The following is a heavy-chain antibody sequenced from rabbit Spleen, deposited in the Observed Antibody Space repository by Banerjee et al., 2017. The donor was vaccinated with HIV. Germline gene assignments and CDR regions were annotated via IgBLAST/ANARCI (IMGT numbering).Heavy chain of an antibody. V-gene: IGHV1S45*01. J-gene: IGHJ6*01. D-gene: IGHD1-1*01. CDR1: GFSFSSNW. CDR3: ARDSATSFSSYGMDL. Sequence: QQQLVESGGGLVKPGGTLTLTCTVSGFSFSSNWICWVRQAPGKGLEWITCIGAGVSYTTYYATWAKGRFTISKTSSTTVTLQMTSLTAADTATYFCARDSATSFSSYGMDLWGPGTLVTVS. CDR2: IGAGVSYTT.